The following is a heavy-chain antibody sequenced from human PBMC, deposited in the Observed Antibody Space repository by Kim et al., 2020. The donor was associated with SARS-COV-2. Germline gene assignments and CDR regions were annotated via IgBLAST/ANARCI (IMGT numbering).Heavy chain of an antibody. CDR3: ARDKDSSWPKRASWFDP. CDR1: GFTFSSYS. D-gene: IGHD6-13*01. Sequence: GGSLRLSCAASGFTFSSYSMNWVRQAPGKGLEWVSSISSSSSYIYYADSVKGRFTISRDNAKNSLYLQMNSLRAEDTAVYYCARDKDSSWPKRASWFDPWGQGTLVTVSS. V-gene: IGHV3-21*01. J-gene: IGHJ5*02. CDR2: ISSSSSYI.